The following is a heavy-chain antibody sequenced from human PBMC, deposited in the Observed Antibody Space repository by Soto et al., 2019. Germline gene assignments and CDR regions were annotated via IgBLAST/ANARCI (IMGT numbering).Heavy chain of an antibody. Sequence: SETLSLTCAVSGGSIGSGGNSWSWIRQPPGKGLEWIGYIYHSGSTYYNPSLKSRVTISVDRSKNQFSLKLNSVTAADTAVYYCARQEVWFGELPFGAFDIWGQGTMVTVSS. V-gene: IGHV4-30-2*01. J-gene: IGHJ3*02. CDR2: IYHSGST. D-gene: IGHD3-10*01. CDR1: GGSIGSGGNS. CDR3: ARQEVWFGELPFGAFDI.